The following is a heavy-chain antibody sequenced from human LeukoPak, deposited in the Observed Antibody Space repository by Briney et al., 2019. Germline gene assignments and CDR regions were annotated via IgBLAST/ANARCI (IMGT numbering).Heavy chain of an antibody. D-gene: IGHD5-12*01. CDR3: AQGPSGYDYYYYYYMDV. J-gene: IGHJ6*03. V-gene: IGHV3-43*01. CDR1: GFTFDDYT. Sequence: GGSLRLSCAASGFTFDDYTMHWVRQAPGKGLEWVSLISWDGGNTYYADSVMGRFTISRDNSKNSLYLQMNSLRTEDTALYYCAQGPSGYDYYYYYYMDVWGKGTTVTVSS. CDR2: ISWDGGNT.